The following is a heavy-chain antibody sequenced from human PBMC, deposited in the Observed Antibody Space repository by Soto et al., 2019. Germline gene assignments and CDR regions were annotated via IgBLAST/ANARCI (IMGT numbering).Heavy chain of an antibody. D-gene: IGHD3-22*01. V-gene: IGHV3-23*01. CDR3: SKVKMYYYDSSGYYNWFDP. J-gene: IGHJ5*02. Sequence: GSLRLSCAASGFTFSSYAMSWVRQAPGKGLEWVSAISGSGGSTYYADSVKGRFTISRDNSKNTLYLQMNSLRAEDTAVYYCSKVKMYYYDSSGYYNWFDPWGQGTLVTVSS. CDR2: ISGSGGST. CDR1: GFTFSSYA.